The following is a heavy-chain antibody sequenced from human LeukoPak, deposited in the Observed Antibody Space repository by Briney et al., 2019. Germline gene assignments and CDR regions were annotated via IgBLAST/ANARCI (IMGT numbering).Heavy chain of an antibody. CDR1: GGSISSSSYY. CDR2: IYYSGST. V-gene: IGHV4-39*01. D-gene: IGHD1-1*01. CDR3: ARMDNPDNWFDP. J-gene: IGHJ5*02. Sequence: SETLSLTCTISGGSISSSSYYWGWIRQPPGKGLEWIGSIYYSGSTYYNPSLKSRVTISVDTSKNQFSLKLSSVTAADTAVYYCARMDNPDNWFDPWGQGTLVTVSS.